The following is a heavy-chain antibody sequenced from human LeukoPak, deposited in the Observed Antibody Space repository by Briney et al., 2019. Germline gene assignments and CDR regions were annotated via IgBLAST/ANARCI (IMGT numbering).Heavy chain of an antibody. D-gene: IGHD6-13*01. CDR2: IYYSGST. CDR3: ARDSSSLESFDY. CDR1: GGSISSHY. Sequence: SETLSLTCTVSGGSISSHYWSWIRQPPGKGLEWIGYIYYSGSTNYNPSLKSRVTISVDTSKNQFSLKLSSVTAADTAVYYGARDSSSLESFDYWGQGTLVAVSS. J-gene: IGHJ4*02. V-gene: IGHV4-59*11.